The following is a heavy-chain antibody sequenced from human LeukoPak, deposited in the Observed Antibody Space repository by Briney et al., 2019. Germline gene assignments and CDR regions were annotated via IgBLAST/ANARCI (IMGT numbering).Heavy chain of an antibody. D-gene: IGHD3-22*01. CDR2: ISYDGSNK. CDR1: GFTFNSFG. CDR3: AKDYDSSGWAAFDI. Sequence: GRSLRLSCAASGFTFNSFGMHWVRQAPGKGLEWGAVISYDGSNKYFADSVKGRFTITRENSKNTLYLQMNSRRAEDTAVYYCAKDYDSSGWAAFDIWGQGTMVTVSS. J-gene: IGHJ3*02. V-gene: IGHV3-30*18.